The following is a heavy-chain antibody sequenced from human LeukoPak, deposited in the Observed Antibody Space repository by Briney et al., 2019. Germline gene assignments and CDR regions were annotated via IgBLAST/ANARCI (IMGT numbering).Heavy chain of an antibody. J-gene: IGHJ6*03. CDR2: ISAYNGNT. CDR3: ARDQGRDCSSTSCHYYYYMDV. D-gene: IGHD2-2*01. Sequence: ASVKVSRKASGYTFTSYGISWVRQAPGQGLEWMGWISAYNGNTNYAQKLQGRVTMTTDTSTSTAYMELRSLRSDDTAVYYCARDQGRDCSSTSCHYYYYMDVWGKGTTVTVS. CDR1: GYTFTSYG. V-gene: IGHV1-18*01.